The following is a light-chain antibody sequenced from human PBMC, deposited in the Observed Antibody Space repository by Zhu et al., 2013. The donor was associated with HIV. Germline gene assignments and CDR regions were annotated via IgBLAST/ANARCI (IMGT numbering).Light chain of an antibody. V-gene: IGKV1-5*03. Sequence: DIQVTQSPSTLSASVGDRVTITCRASQAISYSLAWYQQKPGKVPQLLIYGASTLEVGVPSRFSGSGFGTDFTLTINSLQPEDSATYYCQQTDSFPWTFGQGTKVEVK. J-gene: IGKJ1*01. CDR1: QAISYS. CDR2: GAS. CDR3: QQTDSFPWT.